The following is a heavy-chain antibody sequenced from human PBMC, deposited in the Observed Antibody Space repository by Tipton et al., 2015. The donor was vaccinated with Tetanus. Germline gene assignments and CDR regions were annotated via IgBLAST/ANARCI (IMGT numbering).Heavy chain of an antibody. D-gene: IGHD3-3*01. V-gene: IGHV4-61*01. CDR1: GGSVRSGSYY. CDR3: ARANYDFPKKGPFDS. CDR2: ISYSGST. Sequence: TLSLTCTVSGGSVRSGSYYWNWIRQPPGKGLEWIGYISYSGSTNSNYSLKSRITISQDTSKNQFSLKLTSVTAADTAVYYCARANYDFPKKGPFDSWGQGTLLIVSS. J-gene: IGHJ4*02.